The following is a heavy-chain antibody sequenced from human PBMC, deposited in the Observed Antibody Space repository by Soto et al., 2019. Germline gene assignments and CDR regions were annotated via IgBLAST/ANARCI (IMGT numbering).Heavy chain of an antibody. D-gene: IGHD2-2*01. CDR3: ARRIYCSSTSCPLYYYYYGMDV. Sequence: PSETLSLTCTVSGGSISSSSYYWGWIRQPPGKGLEWIGSIYYSGSTYYNPSLKSRVTISVDTSKNQFSLKLSSVTAADTAVYYCARRIYCSSTSCPLYYYYYGMDVWGQGTTVTVSS. V-gene: IGHV4-39*01. CDR2: IYYSGST. CDR1: GGSISSSSYY. J-gene: IGHJ6*02.